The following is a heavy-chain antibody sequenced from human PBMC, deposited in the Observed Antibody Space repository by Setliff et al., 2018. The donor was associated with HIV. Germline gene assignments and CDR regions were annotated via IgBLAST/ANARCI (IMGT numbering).Heavy chain of an antibody. D-gene: IGHD3-10*01. CDR3: AKYTDYYALGSPHGFDS. Sequence: NPSEALSLTCTVSGASISSNDYFWSWLRQPAGEGLEWIGRIYSGGTTHYNPSLKSRVIMSLDTSKNQFSLKLTSVTAADTAAYYCAKYTDYYALGSPHGFDSWGQGTVVTVSS. CDR1: GASISSNDYF. CDR2: IYSGGTT. V-gene: IGHV4-61*02. J-gene: IGHJ3*01.